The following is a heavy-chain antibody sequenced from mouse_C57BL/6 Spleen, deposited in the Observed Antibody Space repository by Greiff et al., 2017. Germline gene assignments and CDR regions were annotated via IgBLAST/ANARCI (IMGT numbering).Heavy chain of an antibody. CDR1: GFTFSDYG. CDR3: ARPLDGD. D-gene: IGHD2-3*01. Sequence: EVQLQESGGGLVKPGGSLKLSCAASGFTFSDYGMHWVRQAPEKGLEWVAYISSGSSTIYYADTVKGRFTISRDNAKNTLFLHMTSLRSEDTAMYYCARPLDGDWGQGTTLTVSS. V-gene: IGHV5-17*01. J-gene: IGHJ2*01. CDR2: ISSGSSTI.